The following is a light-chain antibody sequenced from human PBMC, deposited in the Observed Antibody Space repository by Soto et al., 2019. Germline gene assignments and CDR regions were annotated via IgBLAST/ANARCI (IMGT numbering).Light chain of an antibody. CDR3: SSYTSSNTLV. J-gene: IGLJ2*01. Sequence: QSALTQPASVSGSPGQSITISCTGTSSDVGGYNYVSWYQQHPGKAPKLMIYEVSNRPSGVSNRFSGSKSGNTASLTISGLQAEDEGDYYCSSYTSSNTLVFGGGTKVTVL. CDR1: SSDVGGYNY. V-gene: IGLV2-14*01. CDR2: EVS.